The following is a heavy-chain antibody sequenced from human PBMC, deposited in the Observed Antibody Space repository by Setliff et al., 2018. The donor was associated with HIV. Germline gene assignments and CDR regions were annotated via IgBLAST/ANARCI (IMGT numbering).Heavy chain of an antibody. CDR1: GGSISSSGYY. D-gene: IGHD6-19*01. Sequence: SETLSLTCTVSGGSISSSGYYWGWIRQHPGKGLEWIGNMFYNGNTYYNPSLKSRVTISVDTSKNQFSLKLSAVTAADTAIYFCARQFRYPNRAVAGVDYWGQGTLVTVSS. J-gene: IGHJ4*02. CDR3: ARQFRYPNRAVAGVDY. CDR2: MFYNGNT. V-gene: IGHV4-39*01.